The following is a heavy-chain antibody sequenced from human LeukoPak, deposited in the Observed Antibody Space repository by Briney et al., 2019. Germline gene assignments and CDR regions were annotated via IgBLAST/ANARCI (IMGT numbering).Heavy chain of an antibody. CDR3: ARGNVRDSYGY. CDR1: GGSFSGYY. J-gene: IGHJ4*02. Sequence: PSETLSLTCAVYGGSFSGYYWSWIRQPPGKGLEWIGEINHSGSTNYNPSLKSRVTISVDTSKNQFSLKLSSVTAADTAVYYCARGNVRDSYGYWGQGTLVTVSS. V-gene: IGHV4-34*01. D-gene: IGHD5-18*01. CDR2: INHSGST.